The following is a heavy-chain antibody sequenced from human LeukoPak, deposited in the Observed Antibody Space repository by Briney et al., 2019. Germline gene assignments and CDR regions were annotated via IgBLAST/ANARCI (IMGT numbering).Heavy chain of an antibody. D-gene: IGHD6-13*01. V-gene: IGHV1-69*13. CDR1: GGTFSSYA. J-gene: IGHJ4*02. CDR2: IIPIFGTA. CDR3: ARSIAAAGETFDY. Sequence: ASVRVSCKASGGTFSSYAISWVRQAPGQGLEWMGGIIPIFGTANYAQKFQGRVTITADESTSTAYMELSSLRSEDTAVYYCARSIAAAGETFDYWGQGTLVTVSS.